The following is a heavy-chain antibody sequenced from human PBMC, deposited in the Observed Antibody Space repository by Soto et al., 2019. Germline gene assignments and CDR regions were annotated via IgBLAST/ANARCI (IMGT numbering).Heavy chain of an antibody. J-gene: IGHJ5*02. CDR1: GGSISSGGYY. Sequence: PSETLSLTCTVSGGSISSGGYYWSWIRQHPGKGLEWIGYSYYSGSTYYNPSLKSRVTISVDTSKNQFSLKLSSVTAADTAVYYCARGIAVADLNWFDPWGQGTLVTVSS. D-gene: IGHD6-19*01. CDR3: ARGIAVADLNWFDP. V-gene: IGHV4-31*03. CDR2: SYYSGST.